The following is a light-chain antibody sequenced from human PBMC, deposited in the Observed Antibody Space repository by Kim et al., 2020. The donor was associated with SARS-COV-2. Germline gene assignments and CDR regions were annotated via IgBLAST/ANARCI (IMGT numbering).Light chain of an antibody. CDR1: RGSIASNY. CDR3: QSYDSSIPWV. V-gene: IGLV6-57*03. CDR2: EDN. J-gene: IGLJ3*02. Sequence: NFMLTQPHSVSESPGKTVTISCTRSRGSIASNYVHWYQQRPGSAPTTVIYEDNQRPSGVPDRFSGSIDSSSNSASLTISGLKTEDEADYYCQSYDSSIPWVFGGGTQLTVL.